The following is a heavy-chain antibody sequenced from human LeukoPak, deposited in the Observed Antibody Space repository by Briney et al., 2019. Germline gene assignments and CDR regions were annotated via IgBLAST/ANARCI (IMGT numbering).Heavy chain of an antibody. CDR3: VKGYVAVAGDGFDY. CDR2: ISSNGGST. CDR1: GFTFSSYA. J-gene: IGHJ4*02. D-gene: IGHD6-19*01. Sequence: GGSLRLSCSASGFTFSSYAMHWVRQAPGKGLEYVSAISSNGGSTYYADSVKGRFTISRDNSKNTLYLQMSSLRAEDTAAYYCVKGYVAVAGDGFDYWGQGTLVTVSS. V-gene: IGHV3-64D*06.